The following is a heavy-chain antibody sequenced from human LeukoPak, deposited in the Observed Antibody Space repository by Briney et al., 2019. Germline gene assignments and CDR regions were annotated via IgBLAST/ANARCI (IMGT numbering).Heavy chain of an antibody. CDR2: AYYRSNWDN. J-gene: IGHJ4*02. Sequence: SQTLSLTCAISGDSVSSNSATWNWIRQSPSSCLESLGRAYYRSNWDNDYAVSVKSRITINPDTSKNQFSLQLKSVTPEDTAVYYCARNYYGSGSYYSHFDYWGQGTLVSVSS. D-gene: IGHD3-10*01. V-gene: IGHV6-1*01. CDR3: ARNYYGSGSYYSHFDY. CDR1: GDSVSSNSAT.